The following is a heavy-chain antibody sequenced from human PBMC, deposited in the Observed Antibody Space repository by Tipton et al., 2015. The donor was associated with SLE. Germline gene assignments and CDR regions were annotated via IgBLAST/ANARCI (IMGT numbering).Heavy chain of an antibody. CDR2: ISAYNGNT. D-gene: IGHD2-2*01. Sequence: QLVQSGAEVKKPGASVKVSCKASGYTFTSYGISWVRQAPGQGLEWMGWISAYNGNTNYAQKLQGRVTMTTDTSTSTAYMELRSLRSDDTAVYYCARVGSKGYCSSTSCLDSDYWGQGTLVTVSS. V-gene: IGHV1-18*04. CDR1: GYTFTSYG. J-gene: IGHJ4*02. CDR3: ARVGSKGYCSSTSCLDSDY.